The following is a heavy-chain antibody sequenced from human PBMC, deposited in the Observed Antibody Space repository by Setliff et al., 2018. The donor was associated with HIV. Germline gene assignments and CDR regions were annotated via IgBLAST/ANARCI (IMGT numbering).Heavy chain of an antibody. CDR3: TRGPRGIGPRPDWLDS. CDR2: AYTTGTT. CDR1: GGSITRGSYY. D-gene: IGHD6-6*01. J-gene: IGHJ5*01. V-gene: IGHV4-61*09. Sequence: SETLSLTCSVSGGSITRGSYYWTWIRQPAGKGLEWIGHAYTTGTTKYSPSLKSRVTISLDTSKNQVSLKLSSVTAADTAVYYCTRGPRGIGPRPDWLDSWGQGTQVTVSS.